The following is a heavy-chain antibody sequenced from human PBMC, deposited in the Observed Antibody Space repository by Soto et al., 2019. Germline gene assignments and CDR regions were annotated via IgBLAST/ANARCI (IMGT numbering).Heavy chain of an antibody. D-gene: IGHD4-4*01. Sequence: AGGSLRLSCAASGFTFSSYAMSWVRQAPGKGLEWVSAISGSGGSTYYADSVKGRFTISRDNSKNTLYLQMNSLRAEDTAVYYCAKDPDSNYVGNWFDPWGQGTLVTVSS. V-gene: IGHV3-23*01. CDR2: ISGSGGST. J-gene: IGHJ5*02. CDR3: AKDPDSNYVGNWFDP. CDR1: GFTFSSYA.